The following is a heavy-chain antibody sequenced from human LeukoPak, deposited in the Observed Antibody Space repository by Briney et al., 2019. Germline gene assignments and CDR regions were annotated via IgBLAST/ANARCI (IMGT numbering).Heavy chain of an antibody. D-gene: IGHD3-3*01. J-gene: IGHJ4*02. CDR2: IVSNGGNT. Sequence: GGSLRLSCAASGLTFSSHAMHWVRQAPGKGLEYVSAIVSNGGNTYYADSVRGRFTISRDSSKDTVYLQMGSLRPEDTAVYYCARGGYYAASDIWGQGALVTVSS. CDR1: GLTFSSHA. CDR3: ARGGYYAASDI. V-gene: IGHV3-64*02.